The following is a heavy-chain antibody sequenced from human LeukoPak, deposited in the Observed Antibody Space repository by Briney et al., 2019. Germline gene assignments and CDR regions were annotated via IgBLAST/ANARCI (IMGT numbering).Heavy chain of an antibody. CDR3: ATQDIVVVVAATLYDAFDI. D-gene: IGHD2-15*01. CDR2: ISSSSSYI. Sequence: GGSLRLSCAASGFTFSSYNMNWVRQAPGKGLEWVSSISSSSSYIYYADSVKGRFTISRDNAKNSLYLQMNSLRAKDTAVYYCATQDIVVVVAATLYDAFDIWGQGTMVTVSS. CDR1: GFTFSSYN. J-gene: IGHJ3*02. V-gene: IGHV3-21*01.